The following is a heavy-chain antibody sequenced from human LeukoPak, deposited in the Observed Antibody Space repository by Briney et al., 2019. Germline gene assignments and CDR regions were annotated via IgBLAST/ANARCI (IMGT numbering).Heavy chain of an antibody. CDR2: ISSSSSTI. J-gene: IGHJ4*02. CDR1: GFTFSSYS. Sequence: QSGGSLRLSCAASGFTFSSYSMNWVRQAPGKGLEWVSYISSSSSTIYYADSVKGRFTISRDNAKNSLYLQMNSLRAEDTAVYYCARGYGDYVLRYWGQGTLVTVSS. D-gene: IGHD4-17*01. V-gene: IGHV3-48*01. CDR3: ARGYGDYVLRY.